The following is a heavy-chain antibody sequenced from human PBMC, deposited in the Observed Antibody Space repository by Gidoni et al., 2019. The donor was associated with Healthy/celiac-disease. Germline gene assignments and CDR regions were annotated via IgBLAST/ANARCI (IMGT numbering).Heavy chain of an antibody. J-gene: IGHJ4*02. CDR1: GFPFSSYA. Sequence: QVQLVESGGGVVQPGRSLRLSCAASGFPFSSYAMHWVRQAPGKGLEWVAVISYDGSNKYYADSVKGRFTISRDNSKNTLYLQMNSLRAEDTAVYYCARGLRRGVVVTANLNYWGQGTLVAVSS. V-gene: IGHV3-30-3*01. CDR3: ARGLRRGVVVTANLNY. D-gene: IGHD2-21*02. CDR2: ISYDGSNK.